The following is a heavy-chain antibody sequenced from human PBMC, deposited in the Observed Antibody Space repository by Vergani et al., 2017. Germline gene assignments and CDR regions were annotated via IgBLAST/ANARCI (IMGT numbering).Heavy chain of an antibody. CDR2: IWSDGSIK. CDR1: GFSFSSYG. V-gene: IGHV3-33*01. CDR3: ARVGEYSSSSVYYYYMDV. Sequence: QVQLVESGGGVVQAGRSLRLSCAASGFSFSSYGMHWVRQAPGKGLEWVAVIWSDGSIKFYADSVKGRFTISRDNSKNTLYLQMNNLRAEDTAVYYCARVGEYSSSSVYYYYMDVWGKGTTVTVSS. D-gene: IGHD6-6*01. J-gene: IGHJ6*03.